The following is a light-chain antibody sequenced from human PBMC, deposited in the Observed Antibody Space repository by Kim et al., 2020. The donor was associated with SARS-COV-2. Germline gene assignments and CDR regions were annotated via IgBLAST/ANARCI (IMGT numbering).Light chain of an antibody. Sequence: IQMTQSPSTLSASVGDRVTITCRASQGISSALAWYQQKPGKAPNLLIYGASSLESAVPSRFSGTGSGTEFTLTISSLQPDDVATYYGQQYSIYWTFGQGTKVDIK. V-gene: IGKV1-13*02. CDR1: QGISSA. CDR3: QQYSIYWT. CDR2: GAS. J-gene: IGKJ1*01.